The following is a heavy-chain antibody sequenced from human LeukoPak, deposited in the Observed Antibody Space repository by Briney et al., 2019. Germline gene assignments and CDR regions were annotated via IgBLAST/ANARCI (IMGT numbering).Heavy chain of an antibody. Sequence: SETLSLTCTVSGGSISSYYWSWIRQPPGKGLEWIGYMYYSGSTNYNPSLKSRVTISVGTSKNQFSLKLSSVTAADTAVYYCAKRRGLELTYYYYMDVWGKGTTVTVSS. CDR2: MYYSGST. CDR3: AKRRGLELTYYYYMDV. D-gene: IGHD1-7*01. J-gene: IGHJ6*03. CDR1: GGSISSYY. V-gene: IGHV4-59*01.